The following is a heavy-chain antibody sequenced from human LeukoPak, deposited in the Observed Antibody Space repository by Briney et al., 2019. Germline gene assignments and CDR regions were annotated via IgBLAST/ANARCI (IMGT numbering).Heavy chain of an antibody. J-gene: IGHJ4*02. V-gene: IGHV3-7*01. CDR2: IKQDGSEK. CDR3: ARVRWFGELSPLDY. D-gene: IGHD3-10*01. Sequence: GGSLRLSCAASGFTFSSYWMSWVRQAPGKGLGWVANIKQDGSEKYYVDSVKGRFTISRDNAKNSLYLQMNSLRAKDTAVYYCARVRWFGELSPLDYWGQGTLVTVSS. CDR1: GFTFSSYW.